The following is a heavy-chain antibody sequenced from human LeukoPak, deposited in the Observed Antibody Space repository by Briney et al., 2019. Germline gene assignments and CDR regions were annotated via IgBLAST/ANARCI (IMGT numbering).Heavy chain of an antibody. V-gene: IGHV3-7*01. J-gene: IGHJ4*02. D-gene: IGHD3-22*01. CDR3: ARFYDSSGSHFDC. CDR1: GFTFSSHW. Sequence: PGGSLRLSCAASGFTFSSHWMSWVRQAPGKGLEWVANIKQDGSEKYYVDSVKGRFTISRDNAKKSLYLQMNSLRAEDTAVYYCARFYDSSGSHFDCWGQGTLVTVSS. CDR2: IKQDGSEK.